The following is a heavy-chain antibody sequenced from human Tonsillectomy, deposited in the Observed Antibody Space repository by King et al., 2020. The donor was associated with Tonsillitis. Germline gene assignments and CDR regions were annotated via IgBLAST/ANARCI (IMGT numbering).Heavy chain of an antibody. CDR2: ISWNSGSI. Sequence: VQLVESGGGLVQPGRSLRLSCAASGFTFDDYAMHWVRQAPGKGLEWVSGISWNSGSIGYADSVKGRFTISRDNAKNSLYLQMNSLRAEDTALYYCAKDTDDDHARGGAFDIWGQGTMVTVSS. D-gene: IGHD1-1*01. J-gene: IGHJ3*02. V-gene: IGHV3-9*01. CDR3: AKDTDDDHARGGAFDI. CDR1: GFTFDDYA.